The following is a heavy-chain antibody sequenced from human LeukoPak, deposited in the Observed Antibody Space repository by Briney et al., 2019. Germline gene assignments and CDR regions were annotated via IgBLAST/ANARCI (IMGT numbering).Heavy chain of an antibody. CDR1: GFTVSSNY. CDR3: ARDIAAPLDY. Sequence: GGSLRLSCAASGFTVSSNYMSWVRQAPGKGLEWVSYISSSGSTIYYADSVKGLFTISRDNAKNSLYLQMNSLRAEGTAVYYCARDIAAPLDYWGQGTLVTVSS. J-gene: IGHJ4*02. V-gene: IGHV3-11*04. D-gene: IGHD6-6*01. CDR2: ISSSGSTI.